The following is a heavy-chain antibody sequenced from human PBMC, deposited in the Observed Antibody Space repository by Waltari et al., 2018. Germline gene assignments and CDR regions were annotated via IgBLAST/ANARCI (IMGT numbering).Heavy chain of an antibody. V-gene: IGHV3-48*04. CDR1: GFTFSSYS. D-gene: IGHD4-17*01. Sequence: EVQLVESGGGLVQPGGSLRLSCAASGFTFSSYSMNWVRQAPGKGLEWVSYISSSSSTIYYADSVKGRFTISRDNAKNSLYLQMNSLRAEDTAVYYCARDPGDYYLDYWGQGTLVTVSS. CDR2: ISSSSSTI. CDR3: ARDPGDYYLDY. J-gene: IGHJ4*02.